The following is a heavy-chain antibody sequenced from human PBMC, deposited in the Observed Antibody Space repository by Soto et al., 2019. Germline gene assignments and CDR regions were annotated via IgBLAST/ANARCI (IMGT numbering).Heavy chain of an antibody. D-gene: IGHD1-7*01. J-gene: IGHJ6*02. CDR1: GGSISSYY. CDR2: IYYSGST. CDR3: ARFHWNYGYYYYGMDV. Sequence: SETLSLTCTVSGGSISSYYWSWIRQPPGKGLEGIGYIYYSGSTNYNPSLKSRVTISVDTSKNQFSLKLSSVTAADTAVYYCARFHWNYGYYYYGMDVWGQGTTVTVSS. V-gene: IGHV4-59*01.